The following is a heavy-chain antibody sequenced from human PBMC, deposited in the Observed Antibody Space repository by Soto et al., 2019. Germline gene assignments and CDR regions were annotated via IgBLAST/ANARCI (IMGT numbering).Heavy chain of an antibody. V-gene: IGHV4-30-4*01. CDR3: ARVVRFCRSPSYRGRNWFDP. CDR1: GGSISSGDYY. D-gene: IGHD2-2*01. J-gene: IGHJ5*02. CDR2: MFYTGTT. Sequence: QVQLQESGPGLVKPSQTLSLTCSVSGGSISSGDYYWSWIRQPPGKGLEWIGYMFYTGTTYYNPSLKSRITISMDTSKNQFSLRLTSVTAADTAEYHCARVVRFCRSPSYRGRNWFDPWGQGTRVTVSS.